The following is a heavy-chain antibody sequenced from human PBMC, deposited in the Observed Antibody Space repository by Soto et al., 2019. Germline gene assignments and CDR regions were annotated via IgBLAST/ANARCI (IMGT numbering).Heavy chain of an antibody. Sequence: EVQLVESGGGLVQPGGSLRLSCAASGFTFSNAWMSWVRQAPGKGLEWVGRIKSKTDGGTTDYAAPVKGRFTISRDDSKNTLYLQMNSLKTEDTAVYYCTSLGYDFWSGYPPSYWGQGTLVTVSS. J-gene: IGHJ4*02. CDR3: TSLGYDFWSGYPPSY. D-gene: IGHD3-3*01. CDR1: GFTFSNAW. CDR2: IKSKTDGGTT. V-gene: IGHV3-15*01.